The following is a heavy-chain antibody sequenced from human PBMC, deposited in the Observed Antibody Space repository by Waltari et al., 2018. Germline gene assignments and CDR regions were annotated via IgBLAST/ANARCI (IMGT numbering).Heavy chain of an antibody. J-gene: IGHJ3*02. V-gene: IGHV1-8*03. CDR3: ASPIASSAFDI. CDR1: GYPFNSYD. D-gene: IGHD2-21*01. CDR2: MNPNSGNT. Sequence: QVQLVQSGAEVKKPGASVKVSCKASGYPFNSYDIHWGRQATGQGLEWMGWMNPNSGNTGYAQKFQGRVTITRNTSISTAYMELSSLRSEDTAVYYCASPIASSAFDIWGQGTMVTVSS.